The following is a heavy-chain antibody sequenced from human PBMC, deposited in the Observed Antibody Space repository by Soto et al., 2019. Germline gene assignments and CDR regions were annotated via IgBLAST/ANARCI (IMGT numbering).Heavy chain of an antibody. Sequence: QVQLVQSGGEVKKPGASVKVSCKASGYRFTRYGINWVRRAPGQGLEWMGWISTYNGDTHYAQKFQDRVTMTTDTSTNTAYLELRSLKSDDTAVYYCARDEEDANLMIVVLPGDYWGQGTLVSVSS. CDR2: ISTYNGDT. D-gene: IGHD2-21*01. V-gene: IGHV1-18*01. CDR1: GYRFTRYG. J-gene: IGHJ4*02. CDR3: ARDEEDANLMIVVLPGDY.